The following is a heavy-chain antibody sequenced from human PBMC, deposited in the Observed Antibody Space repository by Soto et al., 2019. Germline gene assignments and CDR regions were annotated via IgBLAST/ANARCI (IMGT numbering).Heavy chain of an antibody. J-gene: IGHJ6*02. CDR3: AKEGGNPYYYYYGMDV. Sequence: PGGSLRLSCAAPGFTFSSYAMSWVRLAPGKGLEWVSAISGSGGSTYYADSVKGRFTISRDNSKNTLYLQMNSLRAEDTAVYYCAKEGGNPYYYYYGMDVWGQGTTVTVSS. V-gene: IGHV3-23*01. D-gene: IGHD2-15*01. CDR2: ISGSGGST. CDR1: GFTFSSYA.